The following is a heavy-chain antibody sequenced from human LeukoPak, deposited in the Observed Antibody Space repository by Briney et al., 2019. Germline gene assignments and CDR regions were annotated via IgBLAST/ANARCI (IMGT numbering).Heavy chain of an antibody. CDR1: GFTFRSYA. J-gene: IGHJ4*02. CDR2: ISGSGAST. D-gene: IGHD1-20*01. V-gene: IGHV3-23*01. Sequence: PGGSLRLSCAASGFTFRSYAMSWVRQAPGKGLEWVSGISGSGASTYYADSVKGRFTISRDNSKNTLYLQMNSLRAEDTAVYYCAKEIVGYNWTRLDYWGQGTLVTVSS. CDR3: AKEIVGYNWTRLDY.